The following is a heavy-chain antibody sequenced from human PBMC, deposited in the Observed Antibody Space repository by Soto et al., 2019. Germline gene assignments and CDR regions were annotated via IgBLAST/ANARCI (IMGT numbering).Heavy chain of an antibody. D-gene: IGHD3-10*01. J-gene: IGHJ4*02. V-gene: IGHV5-51*01. CDR1: GYSFTNYW. Sequence: GESLKISCKGSGYSFTNYWIGWVRQMPGKGLEWMGIIYPGDSDTRYSPSFQGQVTLSADKSVSTAYLQWSSLKASDTAMYYCARHESPITMVRGVLIPYRFDYWGQGTRVTVSS. CDR2: IYPGDSDT. CDR3: ARHESPITMVRGVLIPYRFDY.